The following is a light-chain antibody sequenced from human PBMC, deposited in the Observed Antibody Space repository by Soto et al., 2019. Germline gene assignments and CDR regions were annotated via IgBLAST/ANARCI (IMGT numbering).Light chain of an antibody. J-gene: IGLJ1*01. Sequence: QSALTQPASVSGSPGRSITISSTGTSSDVGGYNYVSWYQQHPGKAPKLMIYEVSNRPSGVSNRFSGSKSGNTASLTISGLQAEDEADYYCSSYTSSSTPYVFGTGTKVTVL. V-gene: IGLV2-14*01. CDR3: SSYTSSSTPYV. CDR2: EVS. CDR1: SSDVGGYNY.